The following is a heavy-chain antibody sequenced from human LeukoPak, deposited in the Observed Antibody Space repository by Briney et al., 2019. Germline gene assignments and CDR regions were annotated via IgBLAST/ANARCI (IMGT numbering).Heavy chain of an antibody. CDR1: GCTFTSYY. Sequence: ASVKVSCKASGCTFTSYYMHWVRQAPGQGLEWMGIINPSGGSTSYAQKFQGRVTMTRDTSTSTVYMELSSLRSEDTAVYYCARGAVATATPTHLDYWGQGTLVTVSS. V-gene: IGHV1-46*01. CDR3: ARGAVATATPTHLDY. D-gene: IGHD5-12*01. J-gene: IGHJ4*02. CDR2: INPSGGST.